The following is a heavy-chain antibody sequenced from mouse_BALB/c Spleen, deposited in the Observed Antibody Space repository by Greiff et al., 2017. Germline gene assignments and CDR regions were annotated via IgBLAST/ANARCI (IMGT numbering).Heavy chain of an antibody. CDR3: ARWGKSTVANFDY. J-gene: IGHJ2*01. V-gene: IGHV3-2*02. CDR1: GYSITSDYA. CDR2: ISYSGST. Sequence: VQLQQSGPGLVKPSQSLSLTCTVTGYSITSDYAWNWIRQFPGNKLEWMGYISYSGSTSYNPSLKSRISITRDTSKNQFFLQLNSVTTEDTATYYCARWGKSTVANFDYWGQGTTLTVSS. D-gene: IGHD1-1*01.